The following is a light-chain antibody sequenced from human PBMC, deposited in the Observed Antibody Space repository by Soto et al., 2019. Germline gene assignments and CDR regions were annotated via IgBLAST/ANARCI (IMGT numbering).Light chain of an antibody. V-gene: IGKV3-15*01. CDR2: DAS. Sequence: EIVMTQSPATLSVSPGERATLSCRASQSVSSNLAWHQQKVGQAPRVLIYDASTRATGIPGRFSGSGSGTEFPLTISSLQSEDFAVYYCQQYNNWPETFGQGTKVEIK. J-gene: IGKJ1*01. CDR1: QSVSSN. CDR3: QQYNNWPET.